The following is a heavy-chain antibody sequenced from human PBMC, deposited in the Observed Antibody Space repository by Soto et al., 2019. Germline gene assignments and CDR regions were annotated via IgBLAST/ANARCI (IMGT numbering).Heavy chain of an antibody. CDR1: GGTFSSYA. D-gene: IGHD6-13*01. Sequence: SVKVSCKASGGTFSSYAISWVRQAPGQGLEWMGGIIPIFGTANYAQKFQGRVTITADESTSTAYMELSSLRSEDTAVYYCAGGIAAAGYYYYGMDVWGQGTTVTVSS. CDR2: IIPIFGTA. CDR3: AGGIAAAGYYYYGMDV. V-gene: IGHV1-69*13. J-gene: IGHJ6*02.